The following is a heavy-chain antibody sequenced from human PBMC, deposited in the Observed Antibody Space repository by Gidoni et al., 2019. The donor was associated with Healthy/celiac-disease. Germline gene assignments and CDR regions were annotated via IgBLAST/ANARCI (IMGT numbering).Heavy chain of an antibody. Sequence: VSGGSISSYDGSWIRQPAGKGLEWIGRIYTSGSTNYNPSLKSRVTMSVDTSKNQFSLKLSSVTAADTAVYYCARDHIVVVPAAQSEGGLIAFDIWGQGTMVTVSS. J-gene: IGHJ3*02. D-gene: IGHD2-2*01. CDR1: GGSISSYD. CDR3: ARDHIVVVPAAQSEGGLIAFDI. V-gene: IGHV4-4*07. CDR2: IYTSGST.